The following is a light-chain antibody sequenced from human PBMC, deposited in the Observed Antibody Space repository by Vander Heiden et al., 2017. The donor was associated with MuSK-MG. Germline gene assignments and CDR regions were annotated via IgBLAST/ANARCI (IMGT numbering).Light chain of an antibody. Sequence: SYELTQPPSVSVSPGQTASITCPGDKLGDKYACWYQQKPGQSPVLVIYQDSKRPSGIPERFSGSNSGNTATLTISGTQAVDEAYYYCQAWDSSSYVFGTGTKVTVL. J-gene: IGLJ1*01. CDR2: QDS. CDR3: QAWDSSSYV. V-gene: IGLV3-1*01. CDR1: KLGDKY.